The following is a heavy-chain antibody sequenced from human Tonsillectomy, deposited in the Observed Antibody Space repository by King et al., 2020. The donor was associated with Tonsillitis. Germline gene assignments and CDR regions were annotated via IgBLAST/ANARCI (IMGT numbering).Heavy chain of an antibody. Sequence: VQLQESGPGLVRPSETLFLTCTVSGGPVNSGSYYWSWIRQAPGKGLEYIGNIFYSGATNYTPSLRRRVAISIDTSKSQFSLKLTSVAAADTAVYFCAREYFYGSGTIDTWGQGTPVTVSS. CDR1: GGPVNSGSYY. V-gene: IGHV4-61*01. CDR3: AREYFYGSGTIDT. J-gene: IGHJ4*02. CDR2: IFYSGAT. D-gene: IGHD3-10*01.